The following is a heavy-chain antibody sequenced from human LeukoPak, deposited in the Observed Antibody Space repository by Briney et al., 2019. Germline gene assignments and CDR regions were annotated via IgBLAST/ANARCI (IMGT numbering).Heavy chain of an antibody. V-gene: IGHV3-48*01. J-gene: IGHJ1*01. Sequence: GGSLRLSCAASGFNFGTYSMTWVRQAPGKGLEWLSQISGSGRTIYYADSVKGRFIISRDNAKNSLYLQMNSLSVDDTAMYYCASTIMVGGVMHWGQGTLVTVSS. CDR2: ISGSGRTI. D-gene: IGHD3-16*01. CDR1: GFNFGTYS. CDR3: ASTIMVGGVMH.